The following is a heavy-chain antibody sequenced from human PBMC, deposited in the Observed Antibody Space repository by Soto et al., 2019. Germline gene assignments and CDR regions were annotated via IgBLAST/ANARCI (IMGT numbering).Heavy chain of an antibody. Sequence: SQTLSLTCAISGDSVSSNSAAWNWIRQSPSRGLEWLGRTYYRSKRYNDYAVSVKSRITINPDTSKNQFSLQLNSVTPEDTAVYYCARXFRDIVVVVAATDWFDPWGQGTLVTVSS. V-gene: IGHV6-1*01. J-gene: IGHJ5*02. CDR3: ARXFRDIVVVVAATDWFDP. CDR2: TYYRSKRYN. CDR1: GDSVSSNSAA. D-gene: IGHD2-15*01.